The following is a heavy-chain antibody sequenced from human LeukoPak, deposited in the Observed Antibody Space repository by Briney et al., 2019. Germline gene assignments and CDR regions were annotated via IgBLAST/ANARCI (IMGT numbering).Heavy chain of an antibody. J-gene: IGHJ4*02. Sequence: GGSLRLSCAASGFTVSSNYMSWVRQAPGKGLEWVSMIYSGGSTYYADSVKGRFTISRDNSKNTLYLQMNSLRAEDTAVYYCASSYEYQLLQGYFDYWGQGTLVTVSS. D-gene: IGHD2-2*01. CDR2: IYSGGST. CDR1: GFTVSSNY. V-gene: IGHV3-66*01. CDR3: ASSYEYQLLQGYFDY.